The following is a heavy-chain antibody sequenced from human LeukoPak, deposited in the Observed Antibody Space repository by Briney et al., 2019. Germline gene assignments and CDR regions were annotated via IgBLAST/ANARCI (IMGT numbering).Heavy chain of an antibody. V-gene: IGHV1-18*01. D-gene: IGHD2-8*01. J-gene: IGHJ3*02. Sequence: RASVKVSCLASGYTFTRYGISWVRQAAGQGLAWMGWISAYNGNTNYAQKLQGRVTMTTDTSTSTAYMELRSLRSDDTAVYYCARDQAYYWSSFRAFDIWGQGTMVTVSS. CDR1: GYTFTRYG. CDR2: ISAYNGNT. CDR3: ARDQAYYWSSFRAFDI.